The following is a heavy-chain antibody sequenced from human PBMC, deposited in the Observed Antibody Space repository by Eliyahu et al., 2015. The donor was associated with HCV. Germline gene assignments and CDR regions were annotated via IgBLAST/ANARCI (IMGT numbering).Heavy chain of an antibody. D-gene: IGHD3-22*01. CDR2: IYHSGST. CDR3: ASYDTPLSPVFDY. V-gene: IGHV4-38-2*01. Sequence: QVQLQESGPGLVKPSETLSLTCAXSGYSISSGYYWGWIRQPPGKGLEWIGSIYHSGSTYYNPSLKSRVTISKDTSKNQFSLKLSSVTAADTAVYYCASYDTPLSPVFDYWGQGTLVTVSS. J-gene: IGHJ4*02. CDR1: GYSISSGYY.